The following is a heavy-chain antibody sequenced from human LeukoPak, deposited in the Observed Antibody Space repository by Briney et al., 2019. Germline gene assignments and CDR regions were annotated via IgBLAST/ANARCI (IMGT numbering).Heavy chain of an antibody. Sequence: PSETLSLTCTVSGGSISSYYWSWIRQPPGKGPEWIGYIYYSGSTNYNPSLKSRVTISVDTSKNQFSLKLSSVTAADTAVYYCARVRNGYFDYWGQGTLVTVSP. J-gene: IGHJ4*02. CDR1: GGSISSYY. CDR2: IYYSGST. D-gene: IGHD2-21*01. V-gene: IGHV4-59*08. CDR3: ARVRNGYFDY.